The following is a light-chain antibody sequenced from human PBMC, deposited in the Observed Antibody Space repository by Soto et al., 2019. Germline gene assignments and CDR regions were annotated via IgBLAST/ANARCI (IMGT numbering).Light chain of an antibody. Sequence: AVQMTQTPSSLSASVGDRVTITCRASQGIRSDLDWFQQKPGKAPKSLIYAGSKLHSGVPSRFSGTASGREFSLTICGLQPDDFSSYYCLRDLRCQWTFRQGTKGE. J-gene: IGKJ1*01. CDR2: AGS. V-gene: IGKV1-6*02. CDR1: QGIRSD. CDR3: LRDLRCQWT.